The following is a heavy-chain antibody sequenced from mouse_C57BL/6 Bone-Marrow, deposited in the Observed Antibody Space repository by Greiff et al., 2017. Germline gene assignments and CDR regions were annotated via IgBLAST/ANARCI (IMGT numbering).Heavy chain of an antibody. CDR1: GYTFTSYW. J-gene: IGHJ2*01. Sequence: QVQLQQPGTELVKPGASVKLSCKASGYTFTSYWLHWVKQRPGQGLEWIGNINPSNGGTNYTEKFKSKATLTVDKSSSTAYMQLSSLPSEDSAVYYCASPMVTTGDFDYWGQGTTLTVSS. D-gene: IGHD2-2*01. V-gene: IGHV1-53*01. CDR2: INPSNGGT. CDR3: ASPMVTTGDFDY.